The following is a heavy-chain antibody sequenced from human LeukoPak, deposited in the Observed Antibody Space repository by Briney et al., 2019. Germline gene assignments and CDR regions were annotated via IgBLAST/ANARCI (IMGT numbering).Heavy chain of an antibody. D-gene: IGHD7-27*01. J-gene: IGHJ3*01. CDR3: ARDLQTGLAFDA. CDR2: LSGSGRLI. CDR1: GFTFSTYS. Sequence: PGGSLRLSCAASGFTFSTYSMNWVRQAPGKGLEWVSSLSGSGRLIWYAGSVKGRFTISRDNAANSLFLQMNSLRVEDTAVYYCARDLQTGLAFDAWGQGTVVAVSS. V-gene: IGHV3-21*06.